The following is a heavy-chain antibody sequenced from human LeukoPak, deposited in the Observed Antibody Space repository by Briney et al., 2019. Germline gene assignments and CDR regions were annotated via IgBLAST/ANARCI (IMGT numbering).Heavy chain of an antibody. CDR2: IYTSGST. J-gene: IGHJ5*02. D-gene: IGHD3-16*01. CDR3: ARDSYERRDWYWFDP. CDR1: GSSISSYY. Sequence: PSETLSLTCTVSGSSISSYYWSWIRQPAGKGLEWIGRIYTSGSTNYNPPRKSRVSMSVDTSKNQFSLKLSSVAAADTAGYYCARDSYERRDWYWFDPWGQGTLVPVSS. V-gene: IGHV4-4*07.